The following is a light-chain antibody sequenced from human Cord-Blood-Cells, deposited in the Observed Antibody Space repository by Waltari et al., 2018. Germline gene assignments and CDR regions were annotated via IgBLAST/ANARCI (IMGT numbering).Light chain of an antibody. Sequence: QSALTQPASVSGSPGQSITISCTGTSRDVGGYNYVSWYPQHPGKAPKLMIYDVSKRPSGVSNRFSGSKSGNTASLTISGLQAEDEADYYCSSYTSSSPLVFGTGTKVTVL. CDR1: SRDVGGYNY. J-gene: IGLJ1*01. CDR2: DVS. V-gene: IGLV2-14*01. CDR3: SSYTSSSPLV.